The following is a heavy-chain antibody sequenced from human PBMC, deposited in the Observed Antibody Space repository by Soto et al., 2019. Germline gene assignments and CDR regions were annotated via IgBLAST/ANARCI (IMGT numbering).Heavy chain of an antibody. J-gene: IGHJ4*02. CDR1: GFTFSSYA. CDR3: AKERWNYGHYWTPQPGEY. Sequence: EVQLLESGGGLVQPGGSLRLSCAASGFTFSSYAMSWVRQAPGKGLEWVSAISGSGGSTYYADSEKGRFTISRDTSKNALYLQMNSLRAEDTAVYCCAKERWNYGHYWTPQPGEYWGQGTLVTVSS. V-gene: IGHV3-23*01. CDR2: ISGSGGST. D-gene: IGHD4-17*01.